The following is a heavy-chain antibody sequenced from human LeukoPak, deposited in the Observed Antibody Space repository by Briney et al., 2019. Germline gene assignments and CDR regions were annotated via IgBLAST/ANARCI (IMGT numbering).Heavy chain of an antibody. V-gene: IGHV1-18*01. Sequence: ASVKVSCKASGGTFSSYAISWVRQAPGQGLEWMGWISAYNGNTNYAQKLQGRVTMTTDTSTSTAYMELRSLRSDDTAVYYCARDRRLGYCSGGSCHNWFDPWGQGTLVTVSS. J-gene: IGHJ5*02. CDR2: ISAYNGNT. CDR1: GGTFSSYA. CDR3: ARDRRLGYCSGGSCHNWFDP. D-gene: IGHD2-15*01.